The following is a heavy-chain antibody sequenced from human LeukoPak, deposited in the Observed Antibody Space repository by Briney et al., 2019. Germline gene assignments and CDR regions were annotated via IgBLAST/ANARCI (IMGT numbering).Heavy chain of an antibody. Sequence: LETLSLTCAVYGGSFSGYYWGWIRQPPGKGLEWIGENNHGGSTNYNPSLKSRVTISVDTSKNQFSLKLSSVTAADTAVYYCARGALYYYDSSGYYYPYYFDYWGQGTLVTVSS. V-gene: IGHV4-34*01. CDR2: NNHGGST. D-gene: IGHD3-22*01. J-gene: IGHJ4*02. CDR3: ARGALYYYDSSGYYYPYYFDY. CDR1: GGSFSGYY.